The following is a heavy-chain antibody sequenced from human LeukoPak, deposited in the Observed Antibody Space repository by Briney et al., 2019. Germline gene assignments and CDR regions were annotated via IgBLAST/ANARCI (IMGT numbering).Heavy chain of an antibody. V-gene: IGHV1-24*01. CDR3: ATMDLWFGSLGY. D-gene: IGHD3-10*01. J-gene: IGHJ1*01. CDR2: FDPEEGET. CDR1: GYTLTEFS. Sequence: ASVKVSCKVSGYTLTEFSMHWVRQAPGKGLEWMGGFDPEEGETIYAQKFQGRITMTEDTSTDTAYMELSSLRSEDTAVYYCATMDLWFGSLGYWGQGTLVTVSS.